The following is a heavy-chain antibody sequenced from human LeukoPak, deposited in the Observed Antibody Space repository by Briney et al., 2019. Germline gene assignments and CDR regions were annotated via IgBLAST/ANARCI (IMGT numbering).Heavy chain of an antibody. CDR3: AKFRKPMALLDAFDM. D-gene: IGHD1-14*01. Sequence: RGSLRLSCAASGFTVSSNYMSWVRQAPGKVLEWVSVIYSGGSTYYADSVKGRFTISRDNSKNTLYLQLNSLRAEDTAVYFCAKFRKPMALLDAFDMWGQGTMVTVSS. CDR1: GFTVSSNY. J-gene: IGHJ3*02. V-gene: IGHV3-66*01. CDR2: IYSGGST.